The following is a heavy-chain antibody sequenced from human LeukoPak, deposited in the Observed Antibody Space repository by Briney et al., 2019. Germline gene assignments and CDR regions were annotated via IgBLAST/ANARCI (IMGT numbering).Heavy chain of an antibody. Sequence: PGGSLRLSCAASGFTFSGSAMHWVRQASGKGLEWVGRIRSKANSYATAYAASVKGRFTISRDNAKNSLYLQMNSLRAEDTAVYYCARSYDGYVRSFDYWGQGALVTVSS. CDR3: ARSYDGYVRSFDY. CDR2: IRSKANSYAT. CDR1: GFTFSGSA. V-gene: IGHV3-73*01. J-gene: IGHJ4*02. D-gene: IGHD5-24*01.